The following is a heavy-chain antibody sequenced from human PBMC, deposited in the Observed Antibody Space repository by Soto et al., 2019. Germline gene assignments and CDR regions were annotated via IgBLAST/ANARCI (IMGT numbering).Heavy chain of an antibody. J-gene: IGHJ4*02. CDR3: ARDGRDYYDSSGYYPAEY. CDR2: ISYDGSNK. D-gene: IGHD3-22*01. CDR1: GFTFSSYA. Sequence: QVQLVESGGGVVQPGRSLRLSCAASGFTFSSYAMHWVRQAPGKGLEWVAVISYDGSNKYYADSVKGRFTISRDNSKHTLYLQMNSLRAEDTAVYYCARDGRDYYDSSGYYPAEYWGQGTLVTVSS. V-gene: IGHV3-30-3*01.